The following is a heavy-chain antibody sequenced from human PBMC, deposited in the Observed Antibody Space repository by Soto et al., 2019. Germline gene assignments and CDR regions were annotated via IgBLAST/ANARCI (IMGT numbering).Heavy chain of an antibody. CDR3: AKEGSSGWYFFDYWGQGTLVTVSSGKGYTSKNQFSLKLSSVTAADTAVYYCARIHRDAFDI. J-gene: IGHJ3*02. Sequence: PGCSLRLSCAASGFTFSSYAMSWVRQSPGKGLEWVSTISGSGGSAYYADSMKGRLTISRDNSKNTVYLQMNSLRAEDTAVYYCAKEGSSGWYFFDYWGQGTLVTVSSGKGYTSKNQFSLKLSSVTAADTAVYYCARIHRDAFDIWGQGTMVTVSS. V-gene: IGHV3-23*01. CDR2: ISGSGGSA. D-gene: IGHD6-19*01. CDR1: GFTFSSYA.